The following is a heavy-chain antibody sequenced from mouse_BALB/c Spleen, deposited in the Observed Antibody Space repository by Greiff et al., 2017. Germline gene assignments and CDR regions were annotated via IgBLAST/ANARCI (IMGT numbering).Heavy chain of an antibody. CDR3: ARSGGNSYYYAMDY. V-gene: IGHV5-17*02. D-gene: IGHD2-1*01. Sequence: DVMLVESGGGLVQPGGSRKLSCAASGFTFSSFGMHWVRQAPEKGLEWVAYISSGSSTIYYADTVKGRFTISRDNPKNTLFLQMTSLRSEDTAMYYCARSGGNSYYYAMDYWGQGTSVTVSS. J-gene: IGHJ4*01. CDR2: ISSGSSTI. CDR1: GFTFSSFG.